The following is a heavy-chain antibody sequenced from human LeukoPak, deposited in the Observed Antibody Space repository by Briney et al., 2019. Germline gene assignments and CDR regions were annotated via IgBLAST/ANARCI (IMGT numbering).Heavy chain of an antibody. CDR3: ARGALYCSSTSCYDLDY. CDR2: IKHRGTT. Sequence: AETLSLTCALYGGSFSVYYWSWIRHPPGKGLEWIGEIKHRGTTTYNPPLKSRVTISVATSKNQFSLKLSSVTAADTAVYYCARGALYCSSTSCYDLDYWGQGTLVTVSS. J-gene: IGHJ4*02. CDR1: GGSFSVYY. D-gene: IGHD2-2*01. V-gene: IGHV4-34*01.